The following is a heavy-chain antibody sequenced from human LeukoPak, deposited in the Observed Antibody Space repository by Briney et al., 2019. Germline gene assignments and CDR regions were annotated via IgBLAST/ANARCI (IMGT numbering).Heavy chain of an antibody. D-gene: IGHD2-8*01. Sequence: PGGSLRLSCAASGFTFSSYAMSWVRQAPGKGLEWVSAISGSGGSTYYADSVKGRFTISRDNAKNSLYLQMNSLRAEDTAVYYCARAHCTNGVCYDWFDPWGQGTLVTVSS. CDR3: ARAHCTNGVCYDWFDP. CDR1: GFTFSSYA. J-gene: IGHJ5*02. V-gene: IGHV3-23*01. CDR2: ISGSGGST.